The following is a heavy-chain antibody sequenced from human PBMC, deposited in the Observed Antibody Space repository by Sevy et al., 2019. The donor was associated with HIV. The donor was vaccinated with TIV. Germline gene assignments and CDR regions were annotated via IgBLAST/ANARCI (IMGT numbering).Heavy chain of an antibody. CDR3: AKDYDSSGYYLAGDAFDI. CDR1: GFTFSSYA. J-gene: IGHJ3*02. V-gene: IGHV3-23*01. D-gene: IGHD3-22*01. CDR2: ISGSGGST. Sequence: GESLKISCAASGFTFSSYAMSWVRQAPGKGLEWVSAISGSGGSTYYADSVKGRFTISRDNSKNTPNLQMNSLRAEDRAVYYCAKDYDSSGYYLAGDAFDIWGQGTMVTVSS.